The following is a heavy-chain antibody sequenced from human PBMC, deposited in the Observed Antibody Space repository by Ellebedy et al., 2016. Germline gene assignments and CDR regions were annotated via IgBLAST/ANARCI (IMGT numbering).Heavy chain of an antibody. CDR2: IYYSGRP. J-gene: IGHJ3*02. CDR1: GGSISSGDYY. D-gene: IGHD4-17*01. V-gene: IGHV4-30-4*01. Sequence: SETLSLTXTVSGGSISSGDYYWSWIRQPPGKGLEWIGYIYYSGRPNYNPALKSRLTITVDTSKSQFSLRLTSLTAADTAIYYCARAVGYGDLHAFDIWGRGTMVTVSP. CDR3: ARAVGYGDLHAFDI.